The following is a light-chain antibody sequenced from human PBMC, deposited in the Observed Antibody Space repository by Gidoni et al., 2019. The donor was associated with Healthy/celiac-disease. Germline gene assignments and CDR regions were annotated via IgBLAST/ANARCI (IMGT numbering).Light chain of an antibody. CDR2: ADS. CDR1: HIGSNS. CDR3: QVWDSSSDVV. V-gene: IGLV3-21*02. J-gene: IGLJ2*01. Sequence: SYGLTQPPSVAVAPGHTARITLGGNHIGSNSVHWYQQKPGQAPVLVVYADSDRPSGIPERFSGSNSGHTATLTISRVEAGDEADYYCQVWDSSSDVVFGGGTKLTVL.